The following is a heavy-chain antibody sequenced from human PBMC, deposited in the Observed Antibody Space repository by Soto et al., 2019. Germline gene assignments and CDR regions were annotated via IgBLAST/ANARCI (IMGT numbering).Heavy chain of an antibody. Sequence: SKTLSLTCTVSGGSISSSSYYWGWIRQPPGKGLEWIGSIYYSGSTYYNPSLKSRVTISVDTSKNQYSLKVSSVTAADTAVYYCARALAYDSSGYYDNWFDPWGQGTLVTVSS. J-gene: IGHJ5*02. CDR2: IYYSGST. D-gene: IGHD3-22*01. CDR3: ARALAYDSSGYYDNWFDP. CDR1: GGSISSSSYY. V-gene: IGHV4-39*01.